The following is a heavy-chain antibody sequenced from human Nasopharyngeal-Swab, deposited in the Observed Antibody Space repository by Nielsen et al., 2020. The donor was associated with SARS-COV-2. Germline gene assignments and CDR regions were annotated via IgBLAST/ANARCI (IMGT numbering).Heavy chain of an antibody. CDR1: GFTFSSYA. D-gene: IGHD4-17*01. CDR3: ASSEYG. CDR2: ISGSGGST. J-gene: IGHJ4*02. V-gene: IGHV3-23*01. Sequence: GESLKISCAASGFTFSSYAMSWVRQAPGKGPEWVSAISGSGGSTYYADSVKGRFTISRDNSKNTVYLQMSSLRVEDSAVYYCASSEYGWGQGTLVTVSS.